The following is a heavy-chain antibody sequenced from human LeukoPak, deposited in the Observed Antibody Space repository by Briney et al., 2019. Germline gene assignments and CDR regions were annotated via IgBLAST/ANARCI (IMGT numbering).Heavy chain of an antibody. CDR2: ISGSGGST. D-gene: IGHD3-9*01. V-gene: IGHV3-23*01. Sequence: GGSLRLSCAASGFTVSSNYMSWVRQAPGKGLEWVSAISGSGGSTYYADSVKGRFTISRDNSKNTLYLQMNSLRAEDTAVYYCAKEIRNRLRYFDWLLSAMDVWGKGTTVTISS. J-gene: IGHJ6*03. CDR1: GFTVSSNY. CDR3: AKEIRNRLRYFDWLLSAMDV.